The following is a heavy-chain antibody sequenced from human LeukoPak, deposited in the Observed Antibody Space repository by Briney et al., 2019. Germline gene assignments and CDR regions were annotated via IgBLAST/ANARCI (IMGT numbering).Heavy chain of an antibody. V-gene: IGHV4-4*02. Sequence: PSETLSLTCAVSGASISSPNWWSWVRQPPGKGLEWIGEIYHSGSTNYNPSLESRATISVDKSKNQFSLKLNSVTAADTAVYYCARAPRGVVVKSDAFDIWGQGTMVTVSS. J-gene: IGHJ3*02. CDR1: GASISSPNW. CDR2: IYHSGST. CDR3: ARAPRGVVVKSDAFDI. D-gene: IGHD2-15*01.